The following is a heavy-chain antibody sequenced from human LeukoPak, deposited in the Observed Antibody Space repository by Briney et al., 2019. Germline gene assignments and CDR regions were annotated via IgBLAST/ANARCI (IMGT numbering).Heavy chain of an antibody. CDR1: GYTFTGYY. CDR2: INPNSGGT. D-gene: IGHD4-23*01. V-gene: IGHV1-2*02. J-gene: IGHJ4*02. CDR3: ARDPYYGGNSPPPD. Sequence: ASVKVSCKASGYTFTGYYMHWVRQAPGQGLEWMGWINPNSGGTNYAQNFQGRVTMTRDTSISTAYMELSRLRSDDTAVYYCARDPYYGGNSPPPDWGQGTLVTVSS.